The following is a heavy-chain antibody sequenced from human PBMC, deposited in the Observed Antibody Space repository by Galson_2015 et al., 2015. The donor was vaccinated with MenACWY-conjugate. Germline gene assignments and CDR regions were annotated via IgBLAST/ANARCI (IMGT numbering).Heavy chain of an antibody. J-gene: IGHJ4*02. CDR3: ARDGRGGTPFDC. D-gene: IGHD1-26*01. CDR1: GFTLGRYW. V-gene: IGHV3-74*03. CDR2: ITVDATNT. Sequence: SLRLSCAASGFTLGRYWIHWVRHVPGKGPVWISCITVDATNTEFAVSVKGRFALSRDNARHTVYLQMNSLTAEDTAVYYCARDGRGGTPFDCWGQGTLVTVSS.